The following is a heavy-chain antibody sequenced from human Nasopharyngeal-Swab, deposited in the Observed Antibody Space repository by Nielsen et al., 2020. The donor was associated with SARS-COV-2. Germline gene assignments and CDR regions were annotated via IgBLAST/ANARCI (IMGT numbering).Heavy chain of an antibody. Sequence: GESLKISCAASGFTVSSNYMSWVRQAPGKGLVWVSRINRDGSSTSYADSVKGRFTISRENAKNTLYLEMNSLRVEDTAVYYCARETAVAGDYYCDYWGQGTLVAVSS. D-gene: IGHD6-19*01. CDR1: GFTVSSNY. CDR2: INRDGSST. V-gene: IGHV3-74*01. J-gene: IGHJ4*02. CDR3: ARETAVAGDYYCDY.